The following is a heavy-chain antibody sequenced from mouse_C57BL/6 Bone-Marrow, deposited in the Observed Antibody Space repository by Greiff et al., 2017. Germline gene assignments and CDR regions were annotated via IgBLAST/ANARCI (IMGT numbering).Heavy chain of an antibody. J-gene: IGHJ4*01. CDR2: ISSGGSYT. V-gene: IGHV5-6*02. CDR3: ARREYYAMNY. Sequence: EVKLVESGGDLVKPGGSLKLSCAASGFTFSSYGMSWVRQTPDKRLEWVATISSGGSYTYYPDSVKGRFTISRDNAKNTLYLQMSSLKSEDTAMYYCARREYYAMNYWGQGTSVTVSS. CDR1: GFTFSSYG.